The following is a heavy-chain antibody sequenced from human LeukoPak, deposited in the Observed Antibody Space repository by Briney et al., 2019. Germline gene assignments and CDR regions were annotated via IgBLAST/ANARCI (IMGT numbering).Heavy chain of an antibody. J-gene: IGHJ4*02. CDR2: IRYDGSNE. CDR1: GFTFSTYG. V-gene: IGHV3-30*02. CDR3: AKDLSGYDFLGY. Sequence: GGSLRLSRATSGFTFSTYGMHWVRQAPGRGLEWVSFIRYDGSNEYYADSVKGRFTISRDNSKDTLYLQMNSLRAEDTAVYYCAKDLSGYDFLGYWGQGTLVTVSS. D-gene: IGHD5-12*01.